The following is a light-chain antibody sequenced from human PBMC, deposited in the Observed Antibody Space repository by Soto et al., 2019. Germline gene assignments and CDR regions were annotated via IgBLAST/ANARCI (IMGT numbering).Light chain of an antibody. J-gene: IGKJ2*01. CDR2: GAS. CDR1: QSVSSNN. V-gene: IGKV3-20*01. Sequence: EIVLTQSPGTLSLSPGERGTLSCRASQSVSSNNLAWYQQKPGQAPRLLIFGASTRAPGTPDRFRGSGSGTDFTLTISRLEPEDFAVYYCQQYDRSPYNFGQGTKLEIK. CDR3: QQYDRSPYN.